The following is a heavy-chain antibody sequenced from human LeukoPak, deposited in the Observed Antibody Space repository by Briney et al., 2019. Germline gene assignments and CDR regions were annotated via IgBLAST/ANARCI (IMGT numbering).Heavy chain of an antibody. J-gene: IGHJ4*02. V-gene: IGHV1-8*01. Sequence: ASVKVSCKASGYTFTSYDINWVRQATGQGLEWMGWMNPNSGNTGYAQKFQGRVTMTRNTSTSTVFMELSSLRSDDTAMYYCARGQGSHGQQLGDYRGQGTLVTVSS. CDR1: GYTFTSYD. CDR3: ARGQGSHGQQLGDY. D-gene: IGHD6-13*01. CDR2: MNPNSGNT.